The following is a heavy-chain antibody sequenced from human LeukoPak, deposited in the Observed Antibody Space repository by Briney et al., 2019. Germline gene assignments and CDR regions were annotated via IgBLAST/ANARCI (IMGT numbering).Heavy chain of an antibody. D-gene: IGHD3-10*01. CDR3: ARDHFGSLDS. CDR2: DYCGGNT. Sequence: SETLSLTCTVSGFSVTTDSYCWGWIRQPPGKGLEWIGYDYCGGNTNYDPSLKRRVTISVDTSKNQSSLTLTSVTAADTAVYFCARDHFGSLDSWGQGILVTVSS. V-gene: IGHV4-61*01. CDR1: GFSVTTDSYC. J-gene: IGHJ4*02.